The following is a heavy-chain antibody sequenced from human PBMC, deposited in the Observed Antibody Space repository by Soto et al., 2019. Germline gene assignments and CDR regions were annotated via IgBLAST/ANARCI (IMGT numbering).Heavy chain of an antibody. CDR2: ISGSGGST. J-gene: IGHJ5*02. V-gene: IGHV3-23*01. CDR1: GFTFSSYA. D-gene: IGHD3-3*01. Sequence: GGSLRLSCAASGFTFSSYAMSWVRQAPGKGLEWVSAISGSGGSTYYADSVKGRFTISRDNSKNTLYLQMNSLRAEDTAVYYCAKDQLGNYDFWSGYPAYNWFDPWGQGTLVTVSS. CDR3: AKDQLGNYDFWSGYPAYNWFDP.